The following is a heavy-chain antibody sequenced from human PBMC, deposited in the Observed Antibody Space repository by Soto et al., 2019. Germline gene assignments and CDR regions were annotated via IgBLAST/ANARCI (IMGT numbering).Heavy chain of an antibody. V-gene: IGHV4-59*08. J-gene: IGHJ5*02. Sequence: SETLSLTFTVSGGSLRSYYWSWIRQPPGKGLEWIGYIYYSGSTNYNPSLKSRVTISVDTSKNQFSLKLSSVTAADTAVYYCAGSLKDWFDPWGQGTLVTVS. CDR2: IYYSGST. CDR1: GGSLRSYY. CDR3: AGSLKDWFDP.